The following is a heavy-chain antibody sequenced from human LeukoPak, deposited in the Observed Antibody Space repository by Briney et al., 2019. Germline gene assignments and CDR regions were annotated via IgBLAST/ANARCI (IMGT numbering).Heavy chain of an antibody. Sequence: ASVKVSCKASGGTFSSYAISWVRQAPGQGLEWMGRIIPIFGTANYAQKFQGRVTMTRNTSISTAYMELSSLRSEDTAVYYCARGRPLYSSSWYSWGQGTLVTVSS. CDR2: IIPIFGTA. J-gene: IGHJ4*02. CDR1: GGTFSSYA. V-gene: IGHV1-69*05. CDR3: ARGRPLYSSSWYS. D-gene: IGHD6-13*01.